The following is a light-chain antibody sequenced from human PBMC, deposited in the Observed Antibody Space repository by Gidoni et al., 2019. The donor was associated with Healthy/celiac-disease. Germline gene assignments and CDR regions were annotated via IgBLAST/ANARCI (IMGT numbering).Light chain of an antibody. Sequence: DIQFTPSPSFLSASVVDRVTITCRASQGISRYLAWYQQKPGKAPKLLSYAASTLHSGVPSRFSGSGSGTEFTITISSLQPEDFATYYCQLLNSYPLTFGGGTKVEIK. CDR3: QLLNSYPLT. CDR2: AAS. CDR1: QGISRY. J-gene: IGKJ4*02. V-gene: IGKV1-9*01.